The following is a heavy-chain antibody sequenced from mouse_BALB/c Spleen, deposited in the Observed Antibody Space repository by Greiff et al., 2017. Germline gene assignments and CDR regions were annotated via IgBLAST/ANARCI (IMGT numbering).Heavy chain of an antibody. CDR2: IWAGGST. V-gene: IGHV2-9*02. Sequence: VMLVESGPGLVAPSQSLSITCTVSGFSLTSYGVHWVRQPPGKGLEWLGVIWAGGSTNYNSALMSRLSISKDNSKSQVFLKMNSLQTDDTAMYYCARDDGNYVKVWFAYWGQGTLVTVSA. CDR3: ARDDGNYVKVWFAY. CDR1: GFSLTSYG. D-gene: IGHD2-1*01. J-gene: IGHJ3*01.